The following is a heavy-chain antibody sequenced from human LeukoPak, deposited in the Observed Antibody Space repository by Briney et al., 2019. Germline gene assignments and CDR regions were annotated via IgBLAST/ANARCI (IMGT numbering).Heavy chain of an antibody. D-gene: IGHD2-15*01. Sequence: SETLSLTCTVSGGSISSYYWSWIRQPAGKGLEWIGRIYTSGSTNYNPSLKSRVTISVDTSKNQFSLKLSSVTAADTAVYYCARYIVVVVAPWRKTGYFDCWGQGTLVTVSS. V-gene: IGHV4-4*07. CDR1: GGSISSYY. CDR3: ARYIVVVVAPWRKTGYFDC. CDR2: IYTSGST. J-gene: IGHJ4*02.